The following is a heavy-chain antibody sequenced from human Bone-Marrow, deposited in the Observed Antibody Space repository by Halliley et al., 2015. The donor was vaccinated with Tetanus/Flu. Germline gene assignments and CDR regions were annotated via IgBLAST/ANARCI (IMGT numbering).Heavy chain of an antibody. D-gene: IGHD6-19*01. CDR1: GFTFTAYD. Sequence: SLRLSCATSGFTFTAYDMHWVRQAPGKGLEGVADVRHDGTKTYYSDAVKGRFTMSRDNSNDTVSLQMNGPRVEDTGVYYCARGALSVSGGAYGMDFWGQGTTVIVSS. J-gene: IGHJ6*02. V-gene: IGHV3-33*01. CDR2: VRHDGTKT. CDR3: ARGALSVSGGAYGMDF.